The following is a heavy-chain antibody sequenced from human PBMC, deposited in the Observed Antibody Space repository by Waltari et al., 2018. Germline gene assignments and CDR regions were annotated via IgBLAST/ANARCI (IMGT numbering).Heavy chain of an antibody. CDR2: IYQSGST. Sequence: QVQLQESGPGLVKPSETLSLTCAFSGSSISRCYSWGWIRQPPGKGLAWIGSIYQSGSTFYNPSIKSRVTISVDTSKNQFSLKLSSVTAADTAVYYCARDTPAPRITGATSVDYWGQGTLVTVSS. CDR3: ARDTPAPRITGATSVDY. V-gene: IGHV4-38-2*02. CDR1: GSSISRCYS. D-gene: IGHD1-20*01. J-gene: IGHJ4*02.